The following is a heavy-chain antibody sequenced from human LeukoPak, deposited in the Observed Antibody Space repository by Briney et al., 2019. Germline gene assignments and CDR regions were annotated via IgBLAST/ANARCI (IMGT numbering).Heavy chain of an antibody. CDR3: ARLGSSPFFDY. Sequence: GGSLRLSCAASGFTFSSYWMSWVRQAPGKGLEGVANIKPDGSDKYYVDSVKGRFTISRDSARNSLYLQMNSLTGEDTAVYYCARLGSSPFFDYWGQGILVIVSS. CDR2: IKPDGSDK. D-gene: IGHD6-6*01. J-gene: IGHJ4*02. CDR1: GFTFSSYW. V-gene: IGHV3-7*01.